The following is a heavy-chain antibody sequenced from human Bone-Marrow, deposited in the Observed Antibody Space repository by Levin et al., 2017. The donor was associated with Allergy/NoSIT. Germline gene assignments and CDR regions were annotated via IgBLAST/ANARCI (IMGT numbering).Heavy chain of an antibody. CDR1: GFTFSSYA. CDR2: ISYDGSNK. Sequence: SCAASGFTFSSYAMHWVRQAPGKGLEWVAVISYDGSNKYYADSVKGRFTISRDNSKNTLYLQMNSLRAEDTAVYYCARDDTVYSSGWSSRDAFDIWGQGTMVTVSS. V-gene: IGHV3-30-3*01. J-gene: IGHJ3*02. CDR3: ARDDTVYSSGWSSRDAFDI. D-gene: IGHD6-19*01.